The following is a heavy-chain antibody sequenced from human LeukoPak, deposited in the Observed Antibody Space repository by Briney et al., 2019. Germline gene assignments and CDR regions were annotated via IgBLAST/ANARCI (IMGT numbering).Heavy chain of an antibody. V-gene: IGHV3-23*01. D-gene: IGHD2/OR15-2a*01. Sequence: GGSLRLSCAASGFTFSSYAMSWVRQAPGKGLEWVSAISGSGGSTYYADSVKGRFTISRDNSKNTLYLQMNSLRAEDTAVYYCAKCGMENSNSYSIGNWGHGTRVTVSS. CDR2: ISGSGGST. CDR1: GFTFSSYA. CDR3: AKCGMENSNSYSIGN. J-gene: IGHJ1*01.